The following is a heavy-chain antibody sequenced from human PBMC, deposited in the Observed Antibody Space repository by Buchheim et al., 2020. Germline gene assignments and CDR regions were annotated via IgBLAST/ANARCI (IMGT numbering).Heavy chain of an antibody. CDR3: AKVAWFGGDPAGYYSMDV. Sequence: EVQVLESGGGLVQPGGSLRLSCAASGFTFSSYAMSWVRQAPGKGLEWVSIISGSGGSTYYADSVKGRFTISRDNSKNTLYLQMNGLRAEDTAVYYCAKVAWFGGDPAGYYSMDVWGPGTT. CDR2: ISGSGGST. J-gene: IGHJ6*02. V-gene: IGHV3-23*01. CDR1: GFTFSSYA. D-gene: IGHD3-10*01.